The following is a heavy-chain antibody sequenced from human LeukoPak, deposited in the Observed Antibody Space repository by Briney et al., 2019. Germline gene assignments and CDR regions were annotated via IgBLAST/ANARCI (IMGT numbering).Heavy chain of an antibody. D-gene: IGHD2-2*03. Sequence: SETLSLTCAVSGGSIYSTSYYWGWIRQPPGKGLEWIGNIYFGGNTYYNPSLKSRLTISVDTSKNQFSLKLSSVTAADTAVYYCARLLRVGYCSTTSCNWFDPWGQGTLVIVSS. J-gene: IGHJ5*02. V-gene: IGHV4-39*07. CDR3: ARLLRVGYCSTTSCNWFDP. CDR1: GGSIYSTSYY. CDR2: IYFGGNT.